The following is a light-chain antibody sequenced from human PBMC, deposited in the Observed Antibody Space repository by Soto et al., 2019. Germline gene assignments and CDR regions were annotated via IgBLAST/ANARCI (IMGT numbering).Light chain of an antibody. J-gene: IGKJ1*01. CDR1: QSVSSGY. V-gene: IGKV3-20*01. CDR3: QQYVASPPSWT. CDR2: RAF. Sequence: EIVLTQYPGTLSLSPGERATLSCRSSQSVSSGYLAWYQQKPGQAPRLLIFRAFNRATGIPDRFSGSGSGTDFTLTISRLEPEDFAVYYCQQYVASPPSWTFGQGTKVEIK.